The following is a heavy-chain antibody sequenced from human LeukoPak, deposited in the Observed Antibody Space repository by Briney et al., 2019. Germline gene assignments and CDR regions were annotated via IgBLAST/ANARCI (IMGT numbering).Heavy chain of an antibody. CDR3: AKPLIAVAGTSAFDI. CDR2: IIPIFGTA. J-gene: IGHJ3*02. V-gene: IGHV1-69*05. Sequence: SVKVSCKASGGTFSSYAISWVRQAPAPGLEWMGRIIPIFGTANYAQKFQGRVTITTDESTSTAYMELSSLRSEDTAVYYCAKPLIAVAGTSAFDIWGQGTMVTVSS. D-gene: IGHD6-19*01. CDR1: GGTFSSYA.